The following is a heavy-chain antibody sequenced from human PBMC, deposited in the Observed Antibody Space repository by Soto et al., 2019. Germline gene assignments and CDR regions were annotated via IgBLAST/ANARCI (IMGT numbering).Heavy chain of an antibody. J-gene: IGHJ6*02. CDR1: GFTFGDFW. CDR3: ARDLGRTAAGNYYYDAMDV. D-gene: IGHD2-2*01. Sequence: EVQLVESGGGLVQPGGSLTLSCAASGFTFGDFWMNWVRQAPGKGLEWVANIKEDGSEKYFLDSVKGRFTISRDNAKNSLYLQINSLRAEDTGVYYCARDLGRTAAGNYYYDAMDVWGQGTTVTVSS. CDR2: IKEDGSEK. V-gene: IGHV3-7*01.